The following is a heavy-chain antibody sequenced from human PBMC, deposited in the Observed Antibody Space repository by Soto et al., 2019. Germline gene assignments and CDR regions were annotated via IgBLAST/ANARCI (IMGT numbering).Heavy chain of an antibody. CDR1: GYTFTSYH. J-gene: IGHJ3*02. CDR3: ASRESIVGATNAFDI. V-gene: IGHV1-18*01. Sequence: GASVKVSCKASGYTFTSYHINWVRQAPGQGLEWMGWINAGNGNTKYSQKFQGRVTITADESTSTAYMELSSLRSEDTAVYYCASRESIVGATNAFDIWGQGTMVTVSS. D-gene: IGHD1-26*01. CDR2: INAGNGNT.